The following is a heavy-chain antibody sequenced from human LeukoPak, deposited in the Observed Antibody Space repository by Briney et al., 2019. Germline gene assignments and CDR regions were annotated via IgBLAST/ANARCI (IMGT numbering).Heavy chain of an antibody. Sequence: GASVKVSCKASGYTFTGYYMHWVRQAPGQGLEWMGWINPNSGGTNYAQKFQGRVTTTRDTSISTAYMELSRLRSDDTAVYYCARSHGGITIRNWFDPWGQGTLVTVSS. CDR3: ARSHGGITIRNWFDP. CDR2: INPNSGGT. D-gene: IGHD3-3*01. CDR1: GYTFTGYY. V-gene: IGHV1-2*02. J-gene: IGHJ5*02.